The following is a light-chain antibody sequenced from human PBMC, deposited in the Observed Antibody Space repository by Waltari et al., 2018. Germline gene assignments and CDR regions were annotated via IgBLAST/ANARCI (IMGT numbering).Light chain of an antibody. CDR1: QTVGIN. V-gene: IGKV3-15*01. CDR2: EAS. Sequence: EILMTQSPATLSVSPGDRATLSCRASQTVGINLAWYQQKPGQAPRLLIFEASARATGIPDRFSGSGSGTDFTLSINSLQSEDSALYYCQHYNTWPRTFGLGTKLEI. CDR3: QHYNTWPRT. J-gene: IGKJ2*01.